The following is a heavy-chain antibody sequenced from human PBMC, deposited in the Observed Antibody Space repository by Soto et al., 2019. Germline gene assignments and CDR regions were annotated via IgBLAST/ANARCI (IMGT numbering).Heavy chain of an antibody. CDR1: GFSFSIFG. J-gene: IGHJ4*02. Sequence: QVHLVESGGGVVQPGTSLRLSCAASGFSFSIFGMHWVRQAPGKGLEWAAGIWYDGSNKYYADSVKGRFSISRDNSKNTLYLQMNSLRAEDTAVYYCARDDKDEYGADRGGFGCWGQGTLVTVSS. D-gene: IGHD2-8*01. CDR2: IWYDGSNK. CDR3: ARDDKDEYGADRGGFGC. V-gene: IGHV3-33*01.